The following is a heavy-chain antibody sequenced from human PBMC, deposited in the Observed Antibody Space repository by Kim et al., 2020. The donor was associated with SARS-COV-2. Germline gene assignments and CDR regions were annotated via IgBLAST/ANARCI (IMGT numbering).Heavy chain of an antibody. V-gene: IGHV3-15*01. CDR2: IKSKTDGGTT. J-gene: IGHJ5*02. CDR1: GFTFSNAW. D-gene: IGHD3-10*01. CDR3: TVMVRGVIIHLNWFDP. Sequence: GGSLRLSCAASGFTFSNAWMSWVRQAPGKGLEWVGRIKSKTDGGTTDYAAPVKGRFTISRDDSKNTLYLQMNSLKTEDTAVYYCTVMVRGVIIHLNWFDPWGQGTLVTVSS.